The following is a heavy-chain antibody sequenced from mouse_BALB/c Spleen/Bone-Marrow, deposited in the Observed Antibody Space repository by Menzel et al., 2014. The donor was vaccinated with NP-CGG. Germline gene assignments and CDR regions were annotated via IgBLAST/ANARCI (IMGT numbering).Heavy chain of an antibody. V-gene: IGHV1-80*01. CDR1: GYAFSVYW. CDR3: ARGGISVDY. J-gene: IGHJ2*01. CDR2: IYPGDGDT. Sequence: VKLMESGAELVRPGSSVKISCKASGYAFSVYWMNWVKQRPGQGLEWIGQIYPGDGDTNYNGKLKGRATLTADKSSNTAYMQLSSLTSEDSAVYFCARGGISVDYWGQGTTLTVPS.